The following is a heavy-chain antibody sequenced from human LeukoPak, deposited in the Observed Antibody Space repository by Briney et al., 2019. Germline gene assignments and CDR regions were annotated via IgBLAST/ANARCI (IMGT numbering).Heavy chain of an antibody. D-gene: IGHD4-17*01. CDR3: AYSDHFDN. V-gene: IGHV3-74*03. CDR1: GFTFSSYG. Sequence: GGSLRLSCAASGFTFSSYGMHWVRQAPGKGLVWVSRGDGDGSHSTYADSVKGRFTISRDNAKNTLYLQMNSLTGEDAAVYYCAYSDHFDNWGQGTLVTVAS. CDR2: GDGDGSHS. J-gene: IGHJ4*02.